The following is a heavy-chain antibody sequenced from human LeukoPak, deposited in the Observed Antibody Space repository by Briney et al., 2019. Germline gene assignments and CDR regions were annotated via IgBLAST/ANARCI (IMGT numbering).Heavy chain of an antibody. CDR2: ISSNGGST. J-gene: IGHJ5*02. CDR1: GFTFSSFT. CDR3: ARWIYYDILTGYHPLDP. Sequence: PGGSLRLSCSASGFTFSSFTMHWVRQAPGKGLQYVSAISSNGGSTYYADPVKGRFTTSRDNSKNTLYLQMNNLRAEDTAVYYCARWIYYDILTGYHPLDPWGQGTLVTVSS. V-gene: IGHV3-64*04. D-gene: IGHD3-9*01.